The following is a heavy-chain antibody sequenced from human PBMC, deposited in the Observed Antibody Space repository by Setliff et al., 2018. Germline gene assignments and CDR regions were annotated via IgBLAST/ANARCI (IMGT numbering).Heavy chain of an antibody. D-gene: IGHD5-18*01. Sequence: PSETLSLTCTVSGGSISPYFWSWIRQSPGKGLEWIGYIYHNGNTNFNPSLKTRVTMSVDTSKNQFALNLRSVTAADSAVYYCGRDRTAYSYGLDVWGQGTTVTVSS. CDR3: GRDRTAYSYGLDV. V-gene: IGHV4-59*01. J-gene: IGHJ6*02. CDR2: IYHNGNT. CDR1: GGSISPYF.